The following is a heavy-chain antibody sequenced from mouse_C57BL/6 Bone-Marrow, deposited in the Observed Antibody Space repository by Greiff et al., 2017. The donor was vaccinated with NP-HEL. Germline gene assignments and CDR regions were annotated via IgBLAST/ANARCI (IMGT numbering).Heavy chain of an antibody. Sequence: QVQLQQPGAELVMPGASVKLSCKASGYTFTSYWMHWVKQRPGQGLEWIGEIDPSDSYTNYNQKFKGKSTLTVDNSSSTAYMQLSSLTSEDSAVYYCAREELGVGFAYWGQGTLVTVSA. CDR2: IDPSDSYT. D-gene: IGHD4-1*01. V-gene: IGHV1-69*01. CDR1: GYTFTSYW. CDR3: AREELGVGFAY. J-gene: IGHJ3*01.